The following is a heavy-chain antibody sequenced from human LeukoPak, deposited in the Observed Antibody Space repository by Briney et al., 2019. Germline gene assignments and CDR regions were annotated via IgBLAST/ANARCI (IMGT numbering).Heavy chain of an antibody. Sequence: GGSLRLSCAASGFTFSSYAMHWVRRAPGKGLEWVAVISYDGSNKYYADSVKGRFTISRDNSKNTLYLQMNSLRAEDTAVYYCGRGPLVGATTRSGIDYWGQGTLVTVSS. CDR1: GFTFSSYA. J-gene: IGHJ4*02. CDR3: GRGPLVGATTRSGIDY. D-gene: IGHD1-26*01. CDR2: ISYDGSNK. V-gene: IGHV3-30-3*01.